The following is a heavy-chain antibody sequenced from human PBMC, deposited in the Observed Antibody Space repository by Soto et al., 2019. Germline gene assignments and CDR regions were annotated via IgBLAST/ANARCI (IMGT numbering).Heavy chain of an antibody. CDR1: GGNFTSYA. CDR3: AKASGRSWYNWFDP. D-gene: IGHD6-13*01. J-gene: IGHJ5*02. V-gene: IGHV1-69*01. CDR2: IVPLFGTT. Sequence: EQLVQSGAEVKKPGSSVKVSCKASGGNFTSYAISWVRQAPGQGLEFMGGIVPLFGTTNYAHKFRGRVTITADESTSTVYMELSSLTSEDTAVYYCAKASGRSWYNWFDPWGQGTLVTVST.